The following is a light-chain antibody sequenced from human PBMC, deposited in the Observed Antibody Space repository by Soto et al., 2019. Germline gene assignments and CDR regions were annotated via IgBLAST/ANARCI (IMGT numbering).Light chain of an antibody. CDR3: QQYNSYPWT. J-gene: IGKJ1*01. Sequence: DIQMTQSPSTLSASVGDRVTITCRASQSISSWLAWYQQKPGKAPKRLIYDASRLESGVPSRFSGSGSGTEFTLTISSLQPDDFATYYCQQYNSYPWTFGQGTKVEIK. V-gene: IGKV1-5*01. CDR1: QSISSW. CDR2: DAS.